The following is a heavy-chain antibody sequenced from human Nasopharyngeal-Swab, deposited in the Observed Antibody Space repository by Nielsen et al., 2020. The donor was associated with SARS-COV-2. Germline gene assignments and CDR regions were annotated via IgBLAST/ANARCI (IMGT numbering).Heavy chain of an antibody. V-gene: IGHV3-7*01. D-gene: IGHD1-26*01. Sequence: GESLKISCAASGFTFSSYWMNWVRQAPGKGLEWVANIKQDGSEEYYVDSVKGRFTISRDNAKKSLYLQMHTLRAEDTAVYYCALVDYYGMDVWGQGTTVTVSS. J-gene: IGHJ6*02. CDR3: ALVDYYGMDV. CDR2: IKQDGSEE. CDR1: GFTFSSYW.